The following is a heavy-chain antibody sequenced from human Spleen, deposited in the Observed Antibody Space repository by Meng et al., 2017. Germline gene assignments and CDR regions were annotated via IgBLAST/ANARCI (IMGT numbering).Heavy chain of an antibody. D-gene: IGHD3-3*01. CDR2: INTNTGNP. CDR1: GYTFINYA. V-gene: IGHV7-4-1*02. Sequence: QVQLEQSGSELKKPGASVKVSCKASGYTFINYAMNWVRQAPGQGLQWMGWINTNTGNPTYAQGFTGRFVLSLDTSVNTAYLQISSLKAEDTAIYYCARGAASRLEVWGQGTLVTVSS. J-gene: IGHJ4*02. CDR3: ARGAASRLEV.